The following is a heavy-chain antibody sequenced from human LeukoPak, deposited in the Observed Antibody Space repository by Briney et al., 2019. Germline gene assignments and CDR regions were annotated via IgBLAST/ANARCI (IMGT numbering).Heavy chain of an antibody. CDR3: ARGRGYSYCYPFAAYYFDY. CDR1: GGSFSGYY. CDR2: INHSGST. Sequence: SETLSLTCAVYGGSFSGYYWSWIRQPPGKGLEWIGEINHSGSTNYNPSLKSRVTISVDTSKNQFSLKLSSVTAADTAVYYCARGRGYSYCYPFAAYYFDYWGQGTLVTVSS. J-gene: IGHJ4*02. D-gene: IGHD5-18*01. V-gene: IGHV4-34*01.